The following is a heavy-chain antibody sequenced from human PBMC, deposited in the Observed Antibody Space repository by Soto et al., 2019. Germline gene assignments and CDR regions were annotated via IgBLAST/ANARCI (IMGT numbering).Heavy chain of an antibody. CDR1: GFTDSSNY. CDR3: ARSSGWYCFDY. V-gene: IGHV3-53*01. Sequence: GSLRLSCAASGFTDSSNYMTWVRQAPGKGLEWVSVIYSGGSTYYADSVKGRFSISRDNSRDTLYLQMNSLRAEDTAVYYCARSSGWYCFDYWGQGTLVTVSS. CDR2: IYSGGST. D-gene: IGHD6-19*01. J-gene: IGHJ4*02.